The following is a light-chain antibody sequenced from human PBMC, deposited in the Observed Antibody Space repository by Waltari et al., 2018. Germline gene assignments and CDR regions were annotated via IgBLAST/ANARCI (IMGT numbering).Light chain of an antibody. CDR2: KVS. CDR1: QSLVDNDGNTY. CDR3: MQGKHWPWT. J-gene: IGKJ1*01. Sequence: DFVMTQSPLSLPVTLGQPASISCRSSQSLVDNDGNTYLTWFQLRPGQSPRRLIYKVSVRDSGVPDRFSGSGSGTDFTLKISRVEAEDVGVYYCMQGKHWPWTFGQGTKVEIK. V-gene: IGKV2-30*01.